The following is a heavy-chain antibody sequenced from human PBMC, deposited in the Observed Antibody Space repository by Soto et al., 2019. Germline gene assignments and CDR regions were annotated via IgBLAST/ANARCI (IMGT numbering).Heavy chain of an antibody. Sequence: ASVKVSCKASGYTFTGYGISWVRQAPGQGLEKMGWISAYNGNTNYAQKLQGRVTMTTDTSTSTAYMELRSLRSDDTAVYYCARDRVSMWSGVFSYSDYYYGMDGCGAGTRVTVSS. CDR1: GYTFTGYG. V-gene: IGHV1-18*01. CDR3: ARDRVSMWSGVFSYSDYYYGMDG. D-gene: IGHD3-3*01. CDR2: ISAYNGNT. J-gene: IGHJ6*04.